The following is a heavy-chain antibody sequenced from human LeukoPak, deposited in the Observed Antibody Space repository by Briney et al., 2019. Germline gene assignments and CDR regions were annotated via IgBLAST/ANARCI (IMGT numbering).Heavy chain of an antibody. CDR2: IYYSGST. Sequence: PSETLSLTCTVSGVSISSYYWSWIRQPPGKGLEWIGYIYYSGSTNYNPALNSRVTISLDTSKNQFSLKLSSVTTADTAVYYCARKGGWLQNHFDYWGQGTLVTVSS. CDR1: GVSISSYY. D-gene: IGHD5-24*01. J-gene: IGHJ4*02. V-gene: IGHV4-59*01. CDR3: ARKGGWLQNHFDY.